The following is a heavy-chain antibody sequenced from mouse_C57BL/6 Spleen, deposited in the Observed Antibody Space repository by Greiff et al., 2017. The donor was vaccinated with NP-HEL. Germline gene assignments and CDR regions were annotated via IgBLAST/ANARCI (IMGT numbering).Heavy chain of an antibody. Sequence: DVQLVESGEGLVKPGGSLKLSCAASGFTFSSYAMSWVRQTPEKRLEWVAYISSGGDYTYYADTVKGRFTISRDNARNTLYLQMSSLKSEDTAMYYCTRGGYGYEWYFEVWGTGTTVPVSS. J-gene: IGHJ1*03. CDR1: GFTFSSYA. V-gene: IGHV5-9-1*02. CDR3: TRGGYGYEWYFEV. CDR2: ISSGGDYT. D-gene: IGHD2-2*01.